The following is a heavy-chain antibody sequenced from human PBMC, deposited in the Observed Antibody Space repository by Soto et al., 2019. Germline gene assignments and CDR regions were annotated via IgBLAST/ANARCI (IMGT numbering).Heavy chain of an antibody. V-gene: IGHV1-69*06. D-gene: IGHD3-10*01. Sequence: AVKVPCKASGGTFSSYSISWVRQAPGQGLEWMGGIIPIFGTANYAQKFQGRVTITADKSTSTAYMELSSLRSEDTAVYYCAREVPQFALGMDVWGQGTTVTVSS. CDR2: IIPIFGTA. CDR3: AREVPQFALGMDV. CDR1: GGTFSSYS. J-gene: IGHJ6*02.